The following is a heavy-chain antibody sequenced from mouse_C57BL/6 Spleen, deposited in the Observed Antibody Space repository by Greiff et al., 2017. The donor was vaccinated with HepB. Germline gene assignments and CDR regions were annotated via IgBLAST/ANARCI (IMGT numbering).Heavy chain of an antibody. CDR2: IYPGDGDT. V-gene: IGHV1-82*01. J-gene: IGHJ1*03. CDR3: ARGSNHWYFDV. CDR1: GYSFSSSW. D-gene: IGHD2-5*01. Sequence: VKLMESGPELVKPGASVKISCKASGYSFSSSWMNWVKQRPGKGLEWIGRIYPGDGDTNYNGKFKGKATLTADKYSSTADMQLSSLTSEASAVYFCARGSNHWYFDVWGTGTTVTVSS.